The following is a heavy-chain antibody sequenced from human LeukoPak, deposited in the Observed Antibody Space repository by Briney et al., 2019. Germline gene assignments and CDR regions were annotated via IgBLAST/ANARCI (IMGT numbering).Heavy chain of an antibody. J-gene: IGHJ6*03. CDR2: INSDGSII. CDR3: ARAGYGSGIYMDV. CDR1: GFIFSSYW. D-gene: IGHD3-10*01. Sequence: PGGSLRLSCAASGFIFSSYWMSWVRQAPGKGLVWVARINSDGSIIGYADSVKGRYTISRDNAKNSMFLQMNSLRAEDTAIYYCARAGYGSGIYMDVWGKGTTVTISS. V-gene: IGHV3-74*01.